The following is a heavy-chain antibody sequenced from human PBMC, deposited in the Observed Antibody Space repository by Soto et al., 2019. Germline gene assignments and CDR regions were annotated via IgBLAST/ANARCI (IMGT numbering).Heavy chain of an antibody. CDR2: ITRDGYNK. V-gene: IGHV3-30*04. CDR3: TKSSGGSASVGMDY. D-gene: IGHD2-15*01. J-gene: IGHJ4*02. CDR1: GFIFKNYA. Sequence: QVQLVESGGGVVQPGRSLRLSCAVSGFIFKNYALNWVRQAPGKGLEWVASITRDGYNKYYADSVKGRFTISRDNSKNTLSLQMTALGVEDASVYYWTKSSGGSASVGMDYWGQGTLVTVSS.